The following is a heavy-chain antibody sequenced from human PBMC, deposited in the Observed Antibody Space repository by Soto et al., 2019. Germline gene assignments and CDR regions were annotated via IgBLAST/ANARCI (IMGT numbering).Heavy chain of an antibody. D-gene: IGHD3-16*02. J-gene: IGHJ6*01. CDR3: ASRPRVWGRYRYNGYYYYGMDV. V-gene: IGHV4-34*01. CDR1: GGSFSGYY. Sequence: SETLSLTCAVYGGSFSGYYWSWIRQPPGKGLEWIGEINHSGSTNYNPSLKSRVTISVDTSKNQFSLKLSSVTAADTAVYYCASRPRVWGRYRYNGYYYYGMDVWGQGTTVTVLL. CDR2: INHSGST.